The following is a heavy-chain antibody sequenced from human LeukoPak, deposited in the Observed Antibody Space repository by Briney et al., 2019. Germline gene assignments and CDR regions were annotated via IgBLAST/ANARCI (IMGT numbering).Heavy chain of an antibody. D-gene: IGHD6-19*01. CDR1: GYTFTNFG. CDR2: ISAYNGNT. Sequence: WASVKVSCKASGYTFTNFGISWVRQAPGQGLEWMGWISAYNGNTNYAQKLQGRVTMTTDTSTSTAYMELRSLRSDDTAVYYCARDYSSGWPNFDYWGQGTLVTVSS. CDR3: ARDYSSGWPNFDY. J-gene: IGHJ4*02. V-gene: IGHV1-18*01.